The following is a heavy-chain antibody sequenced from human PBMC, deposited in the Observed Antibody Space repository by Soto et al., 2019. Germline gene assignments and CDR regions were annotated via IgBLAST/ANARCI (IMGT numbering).Heavy chain of an antibody. Sequence: QVQLVESGGGVVQPGRSLRLSCAASGFTFSSYAMHWVRQAPGKGLEWVAVISYDGSNKYYADSVKGRFTISRDNSKNTLYLQMNSLRAEDTAVYYCARGVGANSYWGQGTLVTVSS. V-gene: IGHV3-30-3*01. J-gene: IGHJ4*02. CDR1: GFTFSSYA. CDR3: ARGVGANSY. D-gene: IGHD1-26*01. CDR2: ISYDGSNK.